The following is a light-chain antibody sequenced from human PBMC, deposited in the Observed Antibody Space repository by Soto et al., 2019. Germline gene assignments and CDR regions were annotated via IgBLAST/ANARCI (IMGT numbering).Light chain of an antibody. CDR1: SEDIGGYNY. CDR3: SSYKSRSTLV. CDR2: EVS. J-gene: IGLJ1*01. Sequence: QSALTQPASVSGSPGQSITISCSGTSEDIGGYNYVSWYQHHPGKAPKLMIYEVSNRPSGLSSRFSGYKSGNTDSLTISGLQAADEADYYCSSYKSRSTLVFGHGTKCNVL. V-gene: IGLV2-14*01.